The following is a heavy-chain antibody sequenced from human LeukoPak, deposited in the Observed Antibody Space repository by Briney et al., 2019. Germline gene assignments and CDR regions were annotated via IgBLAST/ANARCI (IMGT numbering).Heavy chain of an antibody. CDR3: AKGGGYEAQYYYYYLDV. CDR2: IQNDGSNE. J-gene: IGHJ6*03. D-gene: IGHD5-12*01. CDR1: GFTFRSYG. V-gene: IGHV3-30*02. Sequence: GGSLRLSCAASGFTFRSYGMHWVRQAPGKGLEWVAYIQNDGSNEQYADSVKGRFTISRDNSKNTLYLQMKSLRAEDTAVYYCAKGGGYEAQYYYYYLDVWGKGTTVTISS.